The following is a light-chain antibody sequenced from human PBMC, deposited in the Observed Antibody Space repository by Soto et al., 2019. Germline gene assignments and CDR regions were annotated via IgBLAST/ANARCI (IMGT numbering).Light chain of an antibody. CDR3: SSFTSSNTYV. Sequence: QPDLTHAASVSGSAGQSVGISCTGNSSDIGAYNRVSWYQQPPGTAPKLMIYDVNNRPSGVPDRFSGSKSGNTASLTISGLQADDEADYYCSSFTSSNTYVFVTGTKVTVL. V-gene: IGLV2-18*02. CDR1: SSDIGAYNR. CDR2: DVN. J-gene: IGLJ1*01.